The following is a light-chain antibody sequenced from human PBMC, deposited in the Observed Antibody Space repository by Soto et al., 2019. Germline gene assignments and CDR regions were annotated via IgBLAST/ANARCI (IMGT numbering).Light chain of an antibody. J-gene: IGLJ3*02. CDR3: CSFEDSLTWV. CDR2: EVN. CDR1: SSDVGSYNY. V-gene: IGLV2-23*02. Sequence: QSALTQPASVSGSPGQSITISCTGTSSDVGSYNYVSWYQQHPGKAPKLMIYEVNDRPSGISSRFSGSKSGDAASLTISGLQAEDEADYYCCSFEDSLTWVFGGGTKLTVL.